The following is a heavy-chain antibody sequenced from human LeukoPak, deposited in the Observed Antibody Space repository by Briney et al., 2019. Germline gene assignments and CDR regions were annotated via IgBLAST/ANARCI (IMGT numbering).Heavy chain of an antibody. J-gene: IGHJ5*02. CDR2: IYYTGST. Sequence: SETLSLTCTVSGDSISSYYWSWIRHPPGKGLEWIGYIYYTGSTNYNPSLESRVIISVDRSKSQFSLKLSAVTAADTAVYYCARVLNWFDPWGQGTLVTVSS. CDR3: ARVLNWFDP. D-gene: IGHD2-8*01. CDR1: GDSISSYY. V-gene: IGHV4-59*08.